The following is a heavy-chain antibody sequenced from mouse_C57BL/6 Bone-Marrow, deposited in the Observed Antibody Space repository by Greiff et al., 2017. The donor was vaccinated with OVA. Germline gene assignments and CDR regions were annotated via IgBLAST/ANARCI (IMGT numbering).Heavy chain of an antibody. CDR3: AALGDY. D-gene: IGHD4-1*01. V-gene: IGHV1-82*01. J-gene: IGHJ4*01. CDR1: GYAFSSSW. Sequence: VKLQESGPELVKPGASVKISCKASGYAFSSSWMNWVKQRPGKGLEWIGRIYPGDGDTNYNGKFKGKATLTADKSSSTAYMQLSSLTSEDSAVYFCAALGDYWGQGTSVTVSS. CDR2: IYPGDGDT.